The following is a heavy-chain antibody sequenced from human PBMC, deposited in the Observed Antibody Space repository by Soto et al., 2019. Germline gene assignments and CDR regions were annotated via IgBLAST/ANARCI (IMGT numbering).Heavy chain of an antibody. V-gene: IGHV3-48*03. Sequence: EVQLVESGGGLVQPGGSLRLSCAASGFTFSSYEMNWVRQAPGKGLEWVSYISSSGSTIYYADSVKGRFTISRDNAKNSLCLQMNSLRAEDTAVYYCAREFGAMVRFDYWGQGTLVTVSS. CDR2: ISSSGSTI. CDR1: GFTFSSYE. D-gene: IGHD3-10*01. J-gene: IGHJ4*02. CDR3: AREFGAMVRFDY.